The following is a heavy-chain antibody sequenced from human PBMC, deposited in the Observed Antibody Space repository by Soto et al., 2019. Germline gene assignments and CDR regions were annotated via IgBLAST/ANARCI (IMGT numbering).Heavy chain of an antibody. CDR1: GGSISGGVHS. Sequence: QVQLQESGPGLVKPSETLSLTCTVSGGSISGGVHSWSWIRQPPGKGLEWIGHIFDSGSTYYNPSLKGRRSISVDTSKNQFSLGLSSVTAADTAVYYCAREIMPLTNDWYFDLWGRGTLVTVSS. J-gene: IGHJ2*01. CDR3: AREIMPLTNDWYFDL. D-gene: IGHD2-8*01. V-gene: IGHV4-30-4*01. CDR2: IFDSGST.